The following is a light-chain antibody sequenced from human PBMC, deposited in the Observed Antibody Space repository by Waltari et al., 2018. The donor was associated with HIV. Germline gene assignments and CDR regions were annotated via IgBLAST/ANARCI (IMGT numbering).Light chain of an antibody. V-gene: IGKV1-39*01. CDR1: ENINTF. Sequence: DIQVTQSPSSLSASVGDRVTIICRTSENINTFLNWFQQKPGKIPRLVIYGASRLESGVPSRFSGTGSGTEFSFTISGLQPEDFATYYCLQGYSSILTFGPGTKVEVK. CDR3: LQGYSSILT. CDR2: GAS. J-gene: IGKJ3*01.